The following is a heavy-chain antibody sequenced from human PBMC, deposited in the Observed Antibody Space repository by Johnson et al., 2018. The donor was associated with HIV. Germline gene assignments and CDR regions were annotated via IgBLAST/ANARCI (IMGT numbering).Heavy chain of an antibody. CDR2: INWNGGST. CDR1: GFTFDDYG. Sequence: VRLVEFGGGVVRPGGSLRLSCAASGFTFDDYGMSWVRQAPGKGLEWVSGINWNGGSTGYADSVQGRLPISRDSAKNSLYLQMNSLRAEDTALYYCARGVSSGYYSNAFDVWGQGTMATVSS. CDR3: ARGVSSGYYSNAFDV. D-gene: IGHD3-22*01. J-gene: IGHJ3*01. V-gene: IGHV3-20*04.